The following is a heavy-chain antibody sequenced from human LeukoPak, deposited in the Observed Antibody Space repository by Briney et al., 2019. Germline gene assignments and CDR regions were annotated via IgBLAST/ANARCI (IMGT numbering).Heavy chain of an antibody. J-gene: IGHJ3*02. CDR3: AKEFTGWAFDI. V-gene: IGHV3-23*01. CDR2: ISGGGGGT. Sequence: GGSLRLSCAASGITFRNFAMNWLRQAPGKGLEWVSAISGGGGGTYYADSVKGRFTISRDNSKNTLYLQMHSLRAEDTAVYYCAKEFTGWAFDIWGQGTMVTVSS. CDR1: GITFRNFA.